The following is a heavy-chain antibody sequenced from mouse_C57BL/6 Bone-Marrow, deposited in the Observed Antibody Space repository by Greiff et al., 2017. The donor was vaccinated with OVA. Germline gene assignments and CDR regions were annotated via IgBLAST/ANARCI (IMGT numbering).Heavy chain of an antibody. V-gene: IGHV5-9*01. CDR2: ISGGGGNT. J-gene: IGHJ1*03. Sequence: DVHLVESGGGLVKPGGSLKLSCAASGFTFSSYTMSWVRQTPEKRLEWVATISGGGGNTYYPDSVKGRFTISRDNAKNTLYLQMSSLRSEDTALYYCARQGITTVVAKWYFDVWGTGTTVTVSS. CDR3: ARQGITTVVAKWYFDV. D-gene: IGHD1-1*01. CDR1: GFTFSSYT.